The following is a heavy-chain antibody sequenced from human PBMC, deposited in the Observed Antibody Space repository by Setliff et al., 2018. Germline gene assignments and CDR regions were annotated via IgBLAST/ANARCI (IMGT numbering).Heavy chain of an antibody. Sequence: TLSLTCIVSGESIDSVATGNHYWNWIRQPVGKGLEWIGHIFLTGSTDYDPSFRSRATISLDTSKNQFSLKLNSVTAADTAVYYCARGVTSGGYWGQSYHYLDVWGKGTTVTVSS. V-gene: IGHV4-61*09. CDR2: IFLTGST. J-gene: IGHJ6*03. CDR1: GESIDSVATGNHY. CDR3: ARGVTSGGYWGQSYHYLDV. D-gene: IGHD3-22*01.